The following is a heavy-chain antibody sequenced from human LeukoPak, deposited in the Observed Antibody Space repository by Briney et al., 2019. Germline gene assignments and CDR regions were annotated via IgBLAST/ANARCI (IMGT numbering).Heavy chain of an antibody. D-gene: IGHD3-22*01. V-gene: IGHV4-34*01. Sequence: SETLSLTCAVYGGSFSGYYWSWIRQPPGKGLEWIGEINHSGSTNYNPSLKSRVTISVDTSKNQFSLKLSSVTAADTAVYYCARARYYYDSSGYHPGAFDIWGQGTVVTVSS. CDR2: INHSGST. J-gene: IGHJ3*02. CDR1: GGSFSGYY. CDR3: ARARYYYDSSGYHPGAFDI.